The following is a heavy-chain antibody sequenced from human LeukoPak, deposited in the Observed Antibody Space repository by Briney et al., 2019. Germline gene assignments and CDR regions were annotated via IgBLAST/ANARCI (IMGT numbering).Heavy chain of an antibody. D-gene: IGHD1-26*01. J-gene: IGHJ3*02. CDR3: ARKKWEPTSNDAFDI. Sequence: GGPLRLSCAASTFSFRNFAMSWVRLAPGKGLEWVSGISDSGHRTDYADSVEGRFTISRDNSKNTLYLQMDSLRAEDTALYYCARKKWEPTSNDAFDIWGQGTMVTVSS. V-gene: IGHV3-23*01. CDR1: TFSFRNFA. CDR2: ISDSGHRT.